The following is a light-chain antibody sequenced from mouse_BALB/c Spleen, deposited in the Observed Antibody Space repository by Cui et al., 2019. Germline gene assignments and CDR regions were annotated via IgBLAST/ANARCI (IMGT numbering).Light chain of an antibody. CDR1: SSVSY. Sequence: QIVLTHSLAIMSASPGETVTMTCSASSSVSYMYWYQQKPGSPPRLLIYDTSNLASGVPVRFSGSGSGTSYSLTISRMEAEDAATYYCQQWSSYPRTFGGGTKLEIK. CDR3: QQWSSYPRT. J-gene: IGKJ1*01. V-gene: IGKV4-55*01. CDR2: DTS.